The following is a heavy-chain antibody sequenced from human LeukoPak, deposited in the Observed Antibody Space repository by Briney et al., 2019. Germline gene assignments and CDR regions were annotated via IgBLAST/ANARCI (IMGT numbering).Heavy chain of an antibody. J-gene: IGHJ4*02. CDR3: AKDLGYGDYSFDY. V-gene: IGHV3-23*01. D-gene: IGHD4-17*01. CDR2: ISGSGGST. CDR1: GFTFSSYA. Sequence: PGGTLRLSCAASGFTFSSYAMSWVREAPGRGLEWVSAISGSGGSTYYADSVKGRFTISIDNSKNTLYLQMYSLRAEDTAVYYCAKDLGYGDYSFDYWGQGTLVTVSS.